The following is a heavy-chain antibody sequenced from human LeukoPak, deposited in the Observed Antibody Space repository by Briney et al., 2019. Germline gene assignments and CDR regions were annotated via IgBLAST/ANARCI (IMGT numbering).Heavy chain of an antibody. Sequence: SETLSLTCTVSGGSISSSSYYWGWIRQPPGKGLEWIGSIYYSGSTYYNPSVKSRVTISVDTSKNQFSLKLSSVTAADTAVYYCARHGSGVVITASYFDYWGQGTLVTVSS. V-gene: IGHV4-39*01. D-gene: IGHD3-3*01. CDR1: GGSISSSSYY. J-gene: IGHJ4*02. CDR2: IYYSGST. CDR3: ARHGSGVVITASYFDY.